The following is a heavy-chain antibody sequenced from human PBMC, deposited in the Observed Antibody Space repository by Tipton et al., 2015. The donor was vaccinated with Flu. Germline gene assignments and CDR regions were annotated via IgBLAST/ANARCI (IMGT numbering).Heavy chain of an antibody. J-gene: IGHJ5*02. Sequence: GSLRLSCAASGFTVSSNYMSWVRQAPGKGLEWVSVIYSDGSTYYVDSVKGRFTASRDNSKNMLSLQMNSLRAEDTAVYYCARGQGANPWGQGTLVTVSS. CDR2: IYSDGST. V-gene: IGHV3-53*01. CDR1: GFTVSSNY. CDR3: ARGQGANP.